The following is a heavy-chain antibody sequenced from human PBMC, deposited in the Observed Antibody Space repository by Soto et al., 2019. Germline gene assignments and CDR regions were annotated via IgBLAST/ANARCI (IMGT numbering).Heavy chain of an antibody. V-gene: IGHV3-53*01. CDR1: GFTVRGNY. J-gene: IGHJ4*02. CDR2: VFSGGVT. D-gene: IGHD2-21*02. Sequence: GGSLRLSCTPSGFTVRGNYVSWVRQASGKGLEWVSIVFSGGVTYYADSVRGRFTMSRDNSKNSLYLQMNTLRAEDTAVYYCARDAYCGADCYSVSVDFWGQGTLVTVSS. CDR3: ARDAYCGADCYSVSVDF.